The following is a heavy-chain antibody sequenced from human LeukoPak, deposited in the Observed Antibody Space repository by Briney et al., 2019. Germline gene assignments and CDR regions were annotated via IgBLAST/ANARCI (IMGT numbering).Heavy chain of an antibody. D-gene: IGHD6-19*01. J-gene: IGHJ4*02. CDR3: AKDHSSGWLGLLDY. V-gene: IGHV3-9*01. CDR2: ISWNSGSI. Sequence: GRSLRLSCAASGFTFDDYAMHWVRQAPGKGLEWVSGISWNSGSIGYADSVKGRFIISRDNAKNSLYLQMNSLRTEDTALYYCAKDHSSGWLGLLDYWGQGTLVTVSS. CDR1: GFTFDDYA.